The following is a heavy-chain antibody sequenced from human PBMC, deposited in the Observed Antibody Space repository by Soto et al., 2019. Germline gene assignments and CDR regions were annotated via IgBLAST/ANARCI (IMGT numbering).Heavy chain of an antibody. CDR3: ARQSVYYYYNMDV. CDR2: IYYSGST. V-gene: IGHV4-59*08. CDR1: GGSISSYY. J-gene: IGHJ6*03. Sequence: SETLSLTCTVSGGSISSYYWGWIRQPPGKGLEWIGYIYYSGSTNYNPSLKSRVTISVDTSKNQFSLKLSSVTAADTAVYYCARQSVYYYYNMDVWGKGTTVTVSS.